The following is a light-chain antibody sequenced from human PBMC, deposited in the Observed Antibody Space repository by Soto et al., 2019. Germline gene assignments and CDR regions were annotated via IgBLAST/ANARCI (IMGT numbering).Light chain of an antibody. CDR2: EVI. CDR1: SSDVGSCKY. CDR3: SSYAVSNNVEVL. J-gene: IGLJ2*01. V-gene: IGLV2-8*01. Sequence: QSALTQPPSASGSPGQSVTIACTGTSSDVGSCKYVSWYQQHPGKAPKLIIYEVIKRPSGVPDRFSGSKSGNTASRTVSGLQAEDEADYYCSSYAVSNNVEVLFGGGTKLTVL.